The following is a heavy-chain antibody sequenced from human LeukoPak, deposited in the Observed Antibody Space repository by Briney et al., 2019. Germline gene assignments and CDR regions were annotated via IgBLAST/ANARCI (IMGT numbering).Heavy chain of an antibody. D-gene: IGHD3-22*01. J-gene: IGHJ4*02. CDR3: GRSRSGYYEDY. CDR2: IKEDGSEK. Sequence: QTGGSLRLSCAASGFTFSSYAMSWVRQAPGKGLEWVANIKEDGSEKYYVDSVKGRFTISRDNAKNSLSLQVNSLSAEDTAVYYCGRSRSGYYEDYWGQGTLVTVS. V-gene: IGHV3-7*01. CDR1: GFTFSSYA.